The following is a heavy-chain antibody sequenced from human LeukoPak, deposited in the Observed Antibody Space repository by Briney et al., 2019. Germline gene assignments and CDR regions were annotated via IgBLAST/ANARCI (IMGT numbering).Heavy chain of an antibody. CDR1: GYTLTELS. Sequence: GASVKVSCKVSGYTLTELSMHWVRQAPGKGLEWMGGFDPEDGETIYAQKFQGRVTMTEDTSTDTAYMELSSLRSEDTAVYYCATVLQKGIAVAAIVFDYWGQGTLVTVSS. D-gene: IGHD6-19*01. V-gene: IGHV1-24*01. CDR2: FDPEDGET. J-gene: IGHJ4*02. CDR3: ATVLQKGIAVAAIVFDY.